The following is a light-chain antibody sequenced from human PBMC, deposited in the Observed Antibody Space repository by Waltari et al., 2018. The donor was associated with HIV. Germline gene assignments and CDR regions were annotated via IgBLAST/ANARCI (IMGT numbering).Light chain of an antibody. J-gene: IGLJ2*01. V-gene: IGLV3-1*01. CDR1: RLGDEY. Sequence: SYELTQPPSVSVSPGQTASITCSGDRLGDEYVSRYQQKPGQPPLLVIYQDTKRPSGIPERFSGSDSGNTVTLTISGTQAMDEADYYCQAWDSNTAVFGGGTKLTVL. CDR3: QAWDSNTAV. CDR2: QDT.